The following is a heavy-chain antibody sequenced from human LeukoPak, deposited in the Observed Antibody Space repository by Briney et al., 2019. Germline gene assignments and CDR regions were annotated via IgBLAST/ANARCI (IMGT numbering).Heavy chain of an antibody. CDR2: INHSGST. J-gene: IGHJ4*02. D-gene: IGHD3-22*01. CDR1: GGSFSGYY. V-gene: IGHV4-34*01. CDR3: ARGQDYYDSSGYFLPFDY. Sequence: SETLSLTCAVYGGSFSGYYWSWIRQPPGKGLEWIGEINHSGSTNYNPSLKSRVTISVDTSKNQSSLKLSSVTAADTAVYYCARGQDYYDSSGYFLPFDYWGQGTLVTVSS.